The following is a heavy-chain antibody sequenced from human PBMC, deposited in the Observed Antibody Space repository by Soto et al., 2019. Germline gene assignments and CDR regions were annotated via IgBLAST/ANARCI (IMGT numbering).Heavy chain of an antibody. D-gene: IGHD6-13*01. CDR3: ARDLYVAEAGTKWDYYYGMDV. CDR2: INPSGGST. J-gene: IGHJ6*02. Sequence: GASVKVSCKASGYTFTSYYMHWVRQAPGQGLEWMGIINPSGGSTSYAQKFQGRVTMTRDTSTSTVYMELSSLRSEDTAVYYCARDLYVAEAGTKWDYYYGMDVWGQGTTVTVSS. V-gene: IGHV1-46*01. CDR1: GYTFTSYY.